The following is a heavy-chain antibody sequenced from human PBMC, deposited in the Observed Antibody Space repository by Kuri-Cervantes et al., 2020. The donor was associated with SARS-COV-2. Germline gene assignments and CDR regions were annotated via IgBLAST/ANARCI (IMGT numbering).Heavy chain of an antibody. CDR2: ISAYNGNT. CDR3: ARVPYSPLRRDDYYYDSSVPWYYYYGMDV. J-gene: IGHJ6*02. D-gene: IGHD3-22*01. V-gene: IGHV1-18*04. Sequence: GESLKISCKASGYTFTSYGISWVRQAPGQGLEWMGWISAYNGNTNYAQKLQGRVTMTTDTSTSTAYMELRSLRSDDTAVYYCARVPYSPLRRDDYYYDSSVPWYYYYGMDVWGQGTTVTVSS. CDR1: GYTFTSYG.